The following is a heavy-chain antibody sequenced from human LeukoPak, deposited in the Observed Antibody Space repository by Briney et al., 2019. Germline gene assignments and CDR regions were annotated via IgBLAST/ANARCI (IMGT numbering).Heavy chain of an antibody. CDR1: GFAFSTYW. Sequence: GGSLRLSCAASGFAFSTYWMDWVRQAPGKGLEWVGNINQDGSVKHYVDSVRGRFTISRDNARNSVYLQMSALRVEDTAVYYCAKDRLPQLLSAFDFWGQGILVTVSS. CDR2: INQDGSVK. J-gene: IGHJ4*02. CDR3: AKDRLPQLLSAFDF. V-gene: IGHV3-7*01. D-gene: IGHD1-26*01.